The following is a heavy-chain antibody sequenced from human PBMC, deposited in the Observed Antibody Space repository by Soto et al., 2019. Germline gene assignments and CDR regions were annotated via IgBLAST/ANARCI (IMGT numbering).Heavy chain of an antibody. V-gene: IGHV3-30*18. CDR2: ISYDGSNK. Sequence: QVQLVESAGGVVQPGRSLRLSCAASGFTFSSYGMHWVRQAPGNGLEWVAVISYDGSNKYYADSVKGRFTISRDNSKNTLYLQMNSLRAEDTAVYYCAKIPSPSGSYMYFDYWGQGTLVTVSS. D-gene: IGHD1-26*01. CDR1: GFTFSSYG. CDR3: AKIPSPSGSYMYFDY. J-gene: IGHJ4*02.